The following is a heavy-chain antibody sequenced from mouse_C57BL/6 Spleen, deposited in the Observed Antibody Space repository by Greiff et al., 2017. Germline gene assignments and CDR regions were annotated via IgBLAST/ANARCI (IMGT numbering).Heavy chain of an antibody. CDR1: GFTFSSYG. D-gene: IGHD1-1*01. CDR2: ISSGGSYT. J-gene: IGHJ2*01. CDR3: ARDGSEYYFDY. Sequence: EVMLVESGGDLVKPGGSLKLSCAASGFTFSSYGMSWVRQTPDKRLEWVATISSGGSYTYYPDSVKGRFTISRDNAKNTLYLQMSSLKSEDTAMYYCARDGSEYYFDYWGQGTTLTVSS. V-gene: IGHV5-6*01.